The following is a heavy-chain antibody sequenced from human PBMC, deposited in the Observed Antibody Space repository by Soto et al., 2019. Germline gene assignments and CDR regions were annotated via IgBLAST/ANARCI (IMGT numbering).Heavy chain of an antibody. D-gene: IGHD7-27*01. V-gene: IGHV4-31*03. CDR1: GGSISSGGYY. CDR3: ARDRFASGESRGSDYFDY. Sequence: SETLSLTCTVSGGSISSGGYYWSWIRQHPGKGLGWIGYIYYSGSTYYNPSLKSRVTISVDTSKNQFSLKLSSVTAADTAVYYCARDRFASGESRGSDYFDYWGQGTLVTVSS. J-gene: IGHJ4*02. CDR2: IYYSGST.